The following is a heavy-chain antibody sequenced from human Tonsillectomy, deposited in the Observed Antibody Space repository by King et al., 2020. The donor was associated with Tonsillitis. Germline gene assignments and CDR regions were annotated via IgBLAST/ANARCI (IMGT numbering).Heavy chain of an antibody. Sequence: VQLVESGGGLVQPGGSLSLSCAASGFTFSAFFMDWVRQAPGKGLEWVGRIRNKPSSYTTEYAASVKGRFTISRDDSRNSLYPHMNSLKRDDTAVDYCARGDCSGGNSYAGDYWGQGTLVTVSS. CDR3: ARGDCSGGNSYAGDY. CDR2: IRNKPSSYTT. J-gene: IGHJ4*02. D-gene: IGHD2-15*01. V-gene: IGHV3-72*01. CDR1: GFTFSAFF.